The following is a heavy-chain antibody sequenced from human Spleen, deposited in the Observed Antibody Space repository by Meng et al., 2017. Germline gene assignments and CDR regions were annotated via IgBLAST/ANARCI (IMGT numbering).Heavy chain of an antibody. CDR3: ARASPYSSGWNLGD. Sequence: VQSGDEVKQPGAAVKVSCKTSGYTFTGYHIHWVRQPPGQGLEWMGRIHPNSNDTNYAQKFQGRVTMTRDTSISTAYMELSRLRSDDTAVYYCARASPYSSGWNLGDWGQGTLVTVSS. CDR2: IHPNSNDT. D-gene: IGHD6-19*01. V-gene: IGHV1-2*06. CDR1: GYTFTGYH. J-gene: IGHJ4*02.